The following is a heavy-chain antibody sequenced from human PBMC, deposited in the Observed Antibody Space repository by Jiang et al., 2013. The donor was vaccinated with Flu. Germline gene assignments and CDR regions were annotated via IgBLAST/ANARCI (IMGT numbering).Heavy chain of an antibody. V-gene: IGHV1-69*04. Sequence: GAEVKKPGSSVKVSCKASGGTFSSYAISWVRQAPGQGLEWMGRIIPILGIANYAQKFQGRVTITADKSTSTAYMELSSLRSEDTAVYYCARVIAVADLSPVAFDIWGQGTMVTVSS. CDR3: ARVIAVADLSPVAFDI. CDR2: IIPILGIA. J-gene: IGHJ3*02. D-gene: IGHD6-19*01. CDR1: GGTFSSYA.